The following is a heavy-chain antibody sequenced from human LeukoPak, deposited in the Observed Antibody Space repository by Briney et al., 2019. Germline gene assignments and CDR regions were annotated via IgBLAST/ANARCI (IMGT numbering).Heavy chain of an antibody. CDR2: IYTSGST. CDR3: AREDYGDYRGGMDV. Sequence: PSETLSLTCTVSGGSISTYYWSWIRQPAGKGLEWIGHIYTSGSTNYNPSLKSRVTISVDTSKNRFSLKLSSVTAADTAVYYCAREDYGDYRGGMDVWGQGTTVTVSS. CDR1: GGSISTYY. J-gene: IGHJ6*02. V-gene: IGHV4-4*07. D-gene: IGHD4-17*01.